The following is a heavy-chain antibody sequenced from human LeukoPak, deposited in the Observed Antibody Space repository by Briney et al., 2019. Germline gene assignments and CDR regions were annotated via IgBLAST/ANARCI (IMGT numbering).Heavy chain of an antibody. J-gene: IGHJ4*02. D-gene: IGHD6-19*01. V-gene: IGHV3-23*01. CDR3: AKDATLAVAGSYFNY. CDR2: VTGGGGST. CDR1: GFILTSYG. Sequence: GGSLRLSCAASGFILTSYGMNWVRQAPGKGLEWVSGVTGGGGSTYYADSVKGRFTVSSDNSKNILYLEMNSLRSEDTATYFCAKDATLAVAGSYFNYWGQGALVTVYS.